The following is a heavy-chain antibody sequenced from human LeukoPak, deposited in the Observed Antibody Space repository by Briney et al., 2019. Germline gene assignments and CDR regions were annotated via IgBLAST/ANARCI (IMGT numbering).Heavy chain of an antibody. V-gene: IGHV3-48*02. D-gene: IGHD6-19*01. Sequence: PGGSLRLSCAASGFTFSSYSMNWVPPAPGKGLEWVSYISYSSSTIYYADSVKGRFTISRDNAKNSLYLQMNSLRDQDTAVYYCARDERAGSGWYFVYWGQGTLVTVSS. CDR1: GFTFSSYS. J-gene: IGHJ4*02. CDR3: ARDERAGSGWYFVY. CDR2: ISYSSSTI.